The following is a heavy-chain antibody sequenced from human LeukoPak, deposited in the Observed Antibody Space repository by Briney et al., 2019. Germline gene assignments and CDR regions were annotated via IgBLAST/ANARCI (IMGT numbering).Heavy chain of an antibody. CDR3: ARAAGAAGGQYFDY. CDR1: GGSISGYY. CDR2: VYSNGDT. V-gene: IGHV4-4*07. Sequence: SETLSLTCTVSGGSISGYYWSWLRQPAGQGLEWIGRVYSNGDTRYNPSLKSRVTMSVDTSKNQLSLNLGPVPAADTAVYYCARAAGAAGGQYFDYWGQGTLVTVSS. D-gene: IGHD6-13*01. J-gene: IGHJ4*02.